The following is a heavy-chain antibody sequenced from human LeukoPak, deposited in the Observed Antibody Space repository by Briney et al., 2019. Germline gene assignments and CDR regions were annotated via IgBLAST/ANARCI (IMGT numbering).Heavy chain of an antibody. D-gene: IGHD3-22*01. CDR1: GFTFSSYG. CDR2: IWYDGSNK. Sequence: PGGSLRLSCAASGFTFSSYGMHWVRQAPGKGLEWVAVIWYDGSNKYYADSVKGRFTISRDNSKNTLYLQMNSLRAEDTAVYYCAKGRGITMIVVVPGDWGQGTLVTVSS. J-gene: IGHJ4*02. CDR3: AKGRGITMIVVVPGD. V-gene: IGHV3-33*06.